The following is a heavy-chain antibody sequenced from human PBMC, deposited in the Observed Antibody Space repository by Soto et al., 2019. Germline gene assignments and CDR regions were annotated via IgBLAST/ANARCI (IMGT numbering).Heavy chain of an antibody. J-gene: IGHJ6*02. D-gene: IGHD6-19*01. CDR1: GYTFTSYG. CDR3: AREKGKAVTGTYYYYGMDV. CDR2: ISPYTGNT. Sequence: QVQLVQSGAEVKRPGASLKVSCKASGYTFTSYGINWVRQAPGQGLEWMGWISPYTGNTNYAQEFQGRVTMTADTSTGTAYMELRRLRSDDTAVYYCAREKGKAVTGTYYYYGMDVWGQGTTVTVSS. V-gene: IGHV1-18*04.